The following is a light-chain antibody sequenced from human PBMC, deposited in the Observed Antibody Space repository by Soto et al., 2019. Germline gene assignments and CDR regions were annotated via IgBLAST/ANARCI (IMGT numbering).Light chain of an antibody. CDR2: AAS. J-gene: IGKJ4*01. CDR3: LQDYTYPLT. CDR1: QGIRND. V-gene: IGKV1-6*01. Sequence: AIQMTQSPSSLSASVGDRVTITCRARQGIRNDLGWYQQKPGKAPKLLIYAASSLQSGVPSRFSGSGSGTDFTLNISSLQPEDFSTYYCLQDYTYPLTFGGGTKVEIK.